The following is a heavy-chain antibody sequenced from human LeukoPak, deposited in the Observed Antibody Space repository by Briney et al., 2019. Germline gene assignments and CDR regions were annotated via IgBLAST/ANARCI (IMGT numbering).Heavy chain of an antibody. CDR1: GFTFSSYW. CDR2: IKQDGSDK. Sequence: GGSLRLSCAASGFTFSSYWMSWVRQAPGKGLEWVANIKQDGSDKYYVDSVKGRFTISRDNSKNTLYLQMNSLRTEDTAVYYCARDPISTQDYGSGSYTFDYWGQGTLVTVSS. CDR3: ARDPISTQDYGSGSYTFDY. D-gene: IGHD3-10*01. J-gene: IGHJ4*02. V-gene: IGHV3-7*01.